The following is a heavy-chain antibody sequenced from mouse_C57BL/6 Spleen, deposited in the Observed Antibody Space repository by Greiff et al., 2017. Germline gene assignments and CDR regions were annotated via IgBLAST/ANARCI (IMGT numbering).Heavy chain of an antibody. CDR3: ASEGDYDGRGWYAMDY. J-gene: IGHJ4*01. D-gene: IGHD2-4*01. Sequence: EVQLVESGGGLVQPGGSLSLSCAASGFTFTDYYMSWVRQPPGKALEWLGFIRNKANGYTTEYSASVKGRFTISRDNSQSILYLQMNALRAEDSATYYCASEGDYDGRGWYAMDYWGQGTSVTVSS. CDR1: GFTFTDYY. CDR2: IRNKANGYTT. V-gene: IGHV7-3*01.